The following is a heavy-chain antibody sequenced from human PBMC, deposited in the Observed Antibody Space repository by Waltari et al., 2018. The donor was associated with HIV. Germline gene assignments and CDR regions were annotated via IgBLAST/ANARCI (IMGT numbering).Heavy chain of an antibody. Sequence: EVQLVESGGGSVQPGRSQRLSCTASGITFVDYAMTGARQPPGKGLEWVSGISWNSGDIAYADSVKGRFTISRDNTKNSLFLQMNSVRVEDTALYYCVKDGASTIFGVLNGMDVWGQGTTVTVSS. CDR2: ISWNSGDI. CDR3: VKDGASTIFGVLNGMDV. D-gene: IGHD3-3*01. V-gene: IGHV3-9*01. CDR1: GITFVDYA. J-gene: IGHJ6*02.